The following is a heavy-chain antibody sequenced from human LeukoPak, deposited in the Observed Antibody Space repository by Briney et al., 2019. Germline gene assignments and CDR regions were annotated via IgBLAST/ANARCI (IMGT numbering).Heavy chain of an antibody. D-gene: IGHD5-12*01. CDR1: GGSISSYY. J-gene: IGHJ6*03. Sequence: SETLSLTCTVSGGSISSYYWSWIRQPPGKGLEWIGYIYYSGSTNYNPSLKSRVTISVDTSKNQFSLKLSSVTAADTAVYYCARGARYWSGYVDYYYYYMDVWGKGTTVTVSS. V-gene: IGHV4-59*08. CDR2: IYYSGST. CDR3: ARGARYWSGYVDYYYYYMDV.